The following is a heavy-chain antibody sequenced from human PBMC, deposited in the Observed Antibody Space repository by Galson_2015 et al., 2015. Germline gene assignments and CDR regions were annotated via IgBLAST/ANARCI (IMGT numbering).Heavy chain of an antibody. V-gene: IGHV3-21*01. Sequence: SLRLSCAASGFTFSSYSMNWVRQAPGKGLEWVSSVSSSSSYIYYADSVKGRFTISRDNSKNTLYLQMNSLRAEDTAVYYCARAVPAAIFLGFDYWGQGTLVTVSS. D-gene: IGHD2-2*01. CDR2: VSSSSSYI. CDR1: GFTFSSYS. CDR3: ARAVPAAIFLGFDY. J-gene: IGHJ4*02.